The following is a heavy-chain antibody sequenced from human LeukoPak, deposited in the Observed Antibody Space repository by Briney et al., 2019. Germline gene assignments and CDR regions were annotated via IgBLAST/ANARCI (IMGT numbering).Heavy chain of an antibody. CDR3: ARYYPGYCTNGVCYLHYYYGMDV. D-gene: IGHD2-8*01. V-gene: IGHV4-34*01. CDR2: INHSGST. J-gene: IGHJ6*02. Sequence: SETLSLTCAVYGGSFSGYYWSWIRQPPGKGLEWIGEINHSGSTNYNPSLKSRVTISVDTSKNQFSLKLSSVTAADTAVYYCARYYPGYCTNGVCYLHYYYGMDVWGQGTTVTASS. CDR1: GGSFSGYY.